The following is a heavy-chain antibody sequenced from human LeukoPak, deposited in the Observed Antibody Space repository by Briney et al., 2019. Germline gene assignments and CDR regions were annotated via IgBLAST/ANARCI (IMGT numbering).Heavy chain of an antibody. J-gene: IGHJ5*02. Sequence: GGSLRLSCAASGFTFSSYSMNWVRQAPGKGLEWVSSISSSSSYIYYADSVKGRFTISRDNAKNSLYLQMNSLRAEDTAVYYCARDAVGYSRGWYGNWFDPWGQGTLVTVSS. V-gene: IGHV3-21*01. D-gene: IGHD6-19*01. CDR3: ARDAVGYSRGWYGNWFDP. CDR2: ISSSSSYI. CDR1: GFTFSSYS.